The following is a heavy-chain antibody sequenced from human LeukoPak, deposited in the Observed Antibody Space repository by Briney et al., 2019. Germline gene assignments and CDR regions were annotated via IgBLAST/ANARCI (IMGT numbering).Heavy chain of an antibody. D-gene: IGHD3-10*01. CDR2: ISHDGSIK. J-gene: IGHJ4*02. V-gene: IGHV3-30*18. CDR1: GFTFSNYG. Sequence: GGSLRLSCAASGFTFSNYGMHWVRQAPGKGLEWVAVISHDGSIKYYEDSVKGRFTISRDNSKNTLFLQMNSLRAEDTAVYYCAQDYYGSGGQGTLVTVSS. CDR3: AQDYYGS.